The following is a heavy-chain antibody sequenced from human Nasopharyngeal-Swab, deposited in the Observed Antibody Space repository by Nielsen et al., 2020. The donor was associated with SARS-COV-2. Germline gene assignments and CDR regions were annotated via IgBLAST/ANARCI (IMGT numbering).Heavy chain of an antibody. V-gene: IGHV3-21*06. CDR3: TRDYKTYCGGDCYADY. D-gene: IGHD2-21*02. CDR2: ISSSSSFI. J-gene: IGHJ4*02. CDR1: GFTFSTYS. Sequence: GESLKISCAASGFTFSTYSMNWVRQAPGKGLERVSSISSSSSFIYYADSVKSRFTISRDNVKNSLYLQMNSLRAEDTAVYYCTRDYKTYCGGDCYADYWGRGTLVTVSS.